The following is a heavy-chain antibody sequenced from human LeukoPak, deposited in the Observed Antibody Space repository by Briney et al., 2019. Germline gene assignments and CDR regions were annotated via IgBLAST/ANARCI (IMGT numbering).Heavy chain of an antibody. CDR3: ARGDDYYGSVYGMDV. D-gene: IGHD3-10*01. J-gene: IGHJ6*04. CDR1: GGSISSGDYY. Sequence: SQTLSLTCTVSGGSISSGDYYWSWIRQPPGEGLEWIGYIYYSGSTYYNLSLKSRVTISVDTSKNQFSLKLSSVTAADTAVYYCARGDDYYGSVYGMDVWGKGTTVTVSS. CDR2: IYYSGST. V-gene: IGHV4-30-4*01.